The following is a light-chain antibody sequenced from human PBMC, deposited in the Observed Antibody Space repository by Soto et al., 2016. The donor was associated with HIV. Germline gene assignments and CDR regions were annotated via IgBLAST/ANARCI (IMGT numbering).Light chain of an antibody. CDR3: QSSDSSGTYNVV. CDR1: ALPKQY. CDR2: KDT. J-gene: IGLJ2*01. V-gene: IGLV3-25*03. Sequence: SYELTQPPSVSVSPGQTARITCSGDALPKQYVYWYQQKSGQVPVLVIYKDTKRTSGISERFSGSSSGTTATLTISAVQAEDEADYYCQSSDSSGTYNVVFGGGTKPDR.